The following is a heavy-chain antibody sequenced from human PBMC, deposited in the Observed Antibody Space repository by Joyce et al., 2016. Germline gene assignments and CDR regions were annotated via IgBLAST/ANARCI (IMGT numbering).Heavy chain of an antibody. D-gene: IGHD3-10*01. V-gene: IGHV2-70*15. J-gene: IGHJ4*02. CDR1: GFSLSTRGMC. CDR3: ARMYCSGTYYARNYFDY. CDR2: IDWDDDK. Sequence: QGTLRESGPALLKPTQTLTLTCAFSGFSLSTRGMCLSWIRQPPGKALEWLARIDWDDDKYYSTSLKTRVTISKDTSKNQVVLKMTHMDPVDTATYYCARMYCSGTYYARNYFDYWGQGTLVTVSS.